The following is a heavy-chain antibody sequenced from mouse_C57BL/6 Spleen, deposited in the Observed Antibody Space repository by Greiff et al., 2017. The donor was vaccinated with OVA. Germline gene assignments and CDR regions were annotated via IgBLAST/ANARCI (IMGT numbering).Heavy chain of an antibody. CDR3: ARSPDYYCSSYYAMDY. Sequence: VQLQQSGAELVRPGASVKLSCKASGYTFTDYYINWVKQRPGQGLEWIARIYPGSGNTYYNEKFKGKATLTAEKSSSTAYMQLSSLTSEDSAVYICARSPDYYCSSYYAMDYWGQGTSVTVSS. D-gene: IGHD1-1*01. CDR1: GYTFTDYY. V-gene: IGHV1-76*01. CDR2: IYPGSGNT. J-gene: IGHJ4*01.